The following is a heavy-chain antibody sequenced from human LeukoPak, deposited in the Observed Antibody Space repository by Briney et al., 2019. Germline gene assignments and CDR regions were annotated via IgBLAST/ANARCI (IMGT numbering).Heavy chain of an antibody. V-gene: IGHV1-46*01. CDR1: GYTLTSYY. J-gene: IGHJ4*02. D-gene: IGHD3-10*01. Sequence: ASVTVSCKSSGYTLTSYYMHWVRQAPGQGLEWMGIINPSGGSTSYAQKFQGRVTMTRDTSTSTVYMELSSLRSDDTAVYYCARAESLRAPSDYWGPGTLVTVSS. CDR3: ARAESLRAPSDY. CDR2: INPSGGST.